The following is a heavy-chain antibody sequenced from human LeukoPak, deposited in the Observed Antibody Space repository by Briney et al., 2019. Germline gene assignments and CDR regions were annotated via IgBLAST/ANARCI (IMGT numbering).Heavy chain of an antibody. CDR1: GFTFSNTW. V-gene: IGHV3-15*01. CDR3: TTSEARRFDN. J-gene: IGHJ4*02. Sequence: GGSLRLSCAASGFTFSNTWMSWVRQAPGKGLEWVGLIKSKGDGGTTDDAAPLKGRIAISRDDSKNTLYLQMNSLKTEDTAVYYCTTSEARRFDNWGQGTLVTVSS. CDR2: IKSKGDGGTT.